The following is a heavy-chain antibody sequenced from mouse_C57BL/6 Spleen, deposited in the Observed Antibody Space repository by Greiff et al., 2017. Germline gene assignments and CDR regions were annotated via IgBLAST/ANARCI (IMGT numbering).Heavy chain of an antibody. CDR1: GYTFTDYN. CDR3: ARRGDGFYAMDY. D-gene: IGHD2-3*01. V-gene: IGHV1-22*01. Sequence: EVKLMESGPELVKPGASVKMSCKASGYTFTDYNMHWVKQSHGKSLEWIGYINPNNGGTSYNQKFKGKATLTVNKSSSTAYMELRSLTSEDSAVYYCARRGDGFYAMDYWGQGTSVTVSS. CDR2: INPNNGGT. J-gene: IGHJ4*01.